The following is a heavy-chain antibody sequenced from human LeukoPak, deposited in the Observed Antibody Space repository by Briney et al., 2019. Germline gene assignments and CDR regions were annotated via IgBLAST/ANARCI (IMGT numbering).Heavy chain of an antibody. V-gene: IGHV4-4*07. J-gene: IGHJ3*02. Sequence: PSETLSLTCTVSGGSISSYYWSWIRQPAGKGLEWIGRIYTSGSTNYNPSLKSRVTMSVDTSKNQFSLKLSSVTAADTAVYYCAGIQLSFWNYVWGAFDIWGQGTMVTVSS. CDR1: GGSISSYY. CDR3: AGIQLSFWNYVWGAFDI. CDR2: IYTSGST. D-gene: IGHD3-16*01.